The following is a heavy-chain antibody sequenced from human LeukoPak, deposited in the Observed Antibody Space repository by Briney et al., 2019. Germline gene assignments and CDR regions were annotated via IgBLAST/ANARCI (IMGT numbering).Heavy chain of an antibody. CDR3: ARDGTTDYGDYVGGFFGY. V-gene: IGHV3-23*01. Sequence: GGSLRLSCAASGFTVTNYAMYWVRQAPGKGLEWVSAISGRDDSTYYADSVKGRFTISRDNSKNTLYLQMNSLRAEDTAVYYCARDGTTDYGDYVGGFFGYWGQGTLVTVSS. D-gene: IGHD4-17*01. CDR1: GFTVTNYA. CDR2: ISGRDDST. J-gene: IGHJ4*02.